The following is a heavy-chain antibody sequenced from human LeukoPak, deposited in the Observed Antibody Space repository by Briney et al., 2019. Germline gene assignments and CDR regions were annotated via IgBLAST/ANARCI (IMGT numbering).Heavy chain of an antibody. CDR1: GYTFTSYD. CDR2: MNTNSGNT. D-gene: IGHD2-2*02. V-gene: IGHV1-8*01. Sequence: ASVKVSCKASGYTFTSYDINWVRQATGQGLEWMGWMNTNSGNTGYAQKFQGRVTMTRNTSISTAYMELSSLRSEDTAVYYCARGPIVVVPAAILGNWFDPWGQGTLVTVSS. J-gene: IGHJ5*02. CDR3: ARGPIVVVPAAILGNWFDP.